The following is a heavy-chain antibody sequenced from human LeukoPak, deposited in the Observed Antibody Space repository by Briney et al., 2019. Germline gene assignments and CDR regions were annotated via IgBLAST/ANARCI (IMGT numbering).Heavy chain of an antibody. V-gene: IGHV3-48*04. CDR2: IHLSGTPT. CDR3: ARDRGYTRTNSGGYPVFDL. D-gene: IGHD2-15*01. Sequence: GGSLRLSCAASGFDFSIYRMNRVRQAPGKGLEWVSYIHLSGTPTHYAEPVKGRFSISRDNVKNSLYLQMDNLRAEDTAVYYCARDRGYTRTNSGGYPVFDLWGQGTLVTVSS. J-gene: IGHJ4*02. CDR1: GFDFSIYR.